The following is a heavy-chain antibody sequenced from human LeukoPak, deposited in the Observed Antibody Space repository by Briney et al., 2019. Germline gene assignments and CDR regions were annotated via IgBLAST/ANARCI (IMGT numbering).Heavy chain of an antibody. CDR2: IYSSGST. J-gene: IGHJ3*02. CDR3: ARSDGYGLVGI. V-gene: IGHV4-39*07. D-gene: IGHD3-10*01. Sequence: SETLSLTCSVSGVSISSSSNYWGWIRQPPGKTLEWIGSIYSSGSTHYNPSLKSRVIILIDTAKNHFSLNLSSVTAADTAVYYCARSDGYGLVGIWGQGTMVTVSS. CDR1: GVSISSSSNY.